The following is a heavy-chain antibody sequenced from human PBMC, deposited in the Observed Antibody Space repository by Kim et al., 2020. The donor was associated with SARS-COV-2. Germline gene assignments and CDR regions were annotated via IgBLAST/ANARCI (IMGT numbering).Heavy chain of an antibody. CDR2: MSTTGDYT. CDR3: AKSGSWPGYFDY. V-gene: IGHV3-23*01. CDR1: GFTFSSYD. D-gene: IGHD6-13*01. Sequence: GGSLRLSCAASGFTFSSYDMNWVRQAPGKGLEWVSVMSTTGDYTYYADSVEGRFTISRDNSRNTLYLQMNSLRAEDTALYYCAKSGSWPGYFDYWGQGTL. J-gene: IGHJ4*02.